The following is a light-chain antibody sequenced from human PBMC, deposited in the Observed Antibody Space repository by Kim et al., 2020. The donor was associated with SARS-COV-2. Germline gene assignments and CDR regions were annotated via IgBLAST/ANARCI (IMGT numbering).Light chain of an antibody. CDR2: GAS. V-gene: IGKV3-15*01. CDR3: QQYNNWPPWT. J-gene: IGKJ1*01. CDR1: QSVSSN. Sequence: SPGERATHACRASQSVSSNLAWYQQKPGQAPRLLSYGASTRATGIPARFSGSGSGTEFTLTISSLQSEDFAVYYCQQYNNWPPWTFGQGTKVDI.